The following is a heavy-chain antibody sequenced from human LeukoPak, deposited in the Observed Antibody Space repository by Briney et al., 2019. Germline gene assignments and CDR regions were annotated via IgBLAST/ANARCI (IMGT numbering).Heavy chain of an antibody. V-gene: IGHV4-59*01. CDR3: ARTEYFFDY. J-gene: IGHJ4*02. CDR2: IYYSGST. CDR1: GGSISSYY. D-gene: IGHD3-10*01. Sequence: SETLSLTCTVSGGSISSYYWSWIRQPPGKGLEWIGYIYYSGSTNYNPSLKSRVTISVDKSKNQFSLKLSSVTAADTAVYCCARTEYFFDYWGQGTLVTVSS.